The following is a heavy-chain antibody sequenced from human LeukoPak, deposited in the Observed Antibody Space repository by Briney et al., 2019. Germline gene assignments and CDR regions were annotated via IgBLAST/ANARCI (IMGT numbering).Heavy chain of an antibody. Sequence: SETLSLTCAVSGYSISSGYYWGWIRQPPRKGLEGIGSIYHSGSTYYNPSLKSRVTISVDTSKNQLYLQLSSVTAADTAVYYCARHPLRLGELSGFDPWGQGTLVTVSS. J-gene: IGHJ5*02. CDR3: ARHPLRLGELSGFDP. CDR1: GYSISSGYY. D-gene: IGHD3-16*02. V-gene: IGHV4-38-2*01. CDR2: IYHSGST.